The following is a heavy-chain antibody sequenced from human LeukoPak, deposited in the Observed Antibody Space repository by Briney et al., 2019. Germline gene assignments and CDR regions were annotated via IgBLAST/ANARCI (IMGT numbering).Heavy chain of an antibody. CDR1: GFTFDDYG. CDR3: ARGHYGDSYDY. D-gene: IGHD4-17*01. V-gene: IGHV3-20*04. CDR2: INWNGGST. J-gene: IGHJ4*02. Sequence: GGSLRLSCAASGFTFDDYGMSWVRQAPGKGPEWVSGINWNGGSTGYADSVKGRFTISRDNAKNSLYLQMNSLRAEDTALYYCARGHYGDSYDYWGQGTLVTVSS.